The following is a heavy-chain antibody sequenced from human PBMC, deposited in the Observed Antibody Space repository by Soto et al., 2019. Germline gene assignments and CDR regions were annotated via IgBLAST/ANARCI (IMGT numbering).Heavy chain of an antibody. V-gene: IGHV1-2*02. J-gene: IGHJ4*02. CDR1: GYTFTDYY. CDR3: PRVYYDSSGYLDY. D-gene: IGHD3-22*01. Sequence: ASLKVSCKASGYTFTDYYLHWVRQAPGQGLELMGWINPKNGATIYAQKFQGRVTMTRDTSISTAYMELSRLRSDDTAVYSCPRVYYDSSGYLDYWGQGTPAPVYS. CDR2: INPKNGAT.